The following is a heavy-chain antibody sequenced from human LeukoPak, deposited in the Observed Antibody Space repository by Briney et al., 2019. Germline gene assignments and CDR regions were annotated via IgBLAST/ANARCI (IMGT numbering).Heavy chain of an antibody. Sequence: PGRSLRLSCAASGFTFSSCGMHWVRQAPGKGLEWVAVIWYDGSNKYYADSVKGRFTISRDNSKNTLYLQMNSLRAEDTAVYYCAKARYGSSHYFDYWGQGTLVTVSS. CDR1: GFTFSSCG. J-gene: IGHJ4*02. V-gene: IGHV3-33*06. D-gene: IGHD1-26*01. CDR3: AKARYGSSHYFDY. CDR2: IWYDGSNK.